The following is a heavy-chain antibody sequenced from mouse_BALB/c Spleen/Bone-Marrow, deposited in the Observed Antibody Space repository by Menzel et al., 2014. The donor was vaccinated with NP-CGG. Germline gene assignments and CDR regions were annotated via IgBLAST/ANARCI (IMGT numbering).Heavy chain of an antibody. CDR1: GYTFTNYY. D-gene: IGHD6-2*01. CDR2: INPGNGGT. Sequence: QVQLQQSGAELVKPGASVKLSCKTSGYTFTNYYIYWVKQRPGQGLEWIGEINPGNGGTNFNERFKGKATLTVDKSSTTAYILLTSLTSEDSAVYYCARGSPYWGQGTLVTVSA. CDR3: ARGSPY. J-gene: IGHJ3*01. V-gene: IGHV1S81*02.